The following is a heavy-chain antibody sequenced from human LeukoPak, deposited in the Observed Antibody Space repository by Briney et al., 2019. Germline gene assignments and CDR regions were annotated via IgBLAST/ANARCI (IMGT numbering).Heavy chain of an antibody. D-gene: IGHD2-2*01. CDR3: ARVHSRVYCSSTSCYAEDQD. Sequence: GASVKVSCNASGYTFTSYYMHWVRQAPGQGLEWMGIINPSGGSTSYAQKFQGRVTMTRDTSTSTVYMELSSLRSEDTAVYYCARVHSRVYCSSTSCYAEDQDWGQGTLVTVSS. V-gene: IGHV1-46*01. CDR1: GYTFTSYY. J-gene: IGHJ4*02. CDR2: INPSGGST.